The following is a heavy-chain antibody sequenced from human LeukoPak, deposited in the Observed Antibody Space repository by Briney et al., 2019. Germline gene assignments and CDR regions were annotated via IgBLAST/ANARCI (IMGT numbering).Heavy chain of an antibody. CDR3: ARDRWLRVAFDI. CDR2: IYTSGST. CDR1: GGSISSYY. Sequence: SETLSLTCTVSGGSISSYYWSWIRQPAGKGLEWIGRIYTSGSTNYNPSLKSRVTMSVDTSKNQFSLKLSSVTAADMAVYYCARDRWLRVAFDIWGQGTMVTVSS. D-gene: IGHD5-12*01. J-gene: IGHJ3*02. V-gene: IGHV4-4*07.